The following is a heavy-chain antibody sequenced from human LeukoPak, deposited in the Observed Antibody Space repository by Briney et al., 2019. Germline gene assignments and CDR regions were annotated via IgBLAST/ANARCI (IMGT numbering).Heavy chain of an antibody. CDR1: GFNFGSYW. Sequence: PGGSLRLSCAASGFNFGSYWMSWVRQAPGKGLEWVANIKQEGSEKYYVDSVKGRFTISRDNAKNSLYLQMNSLRAEDTAVYYCARDEVYSYGYIYYYYYMDVWGKGTTVTVSS. J-gene: IGHJ6*03. D-gene: IGHD5-18*01. CDR3: ARDEVYSYGYIYYYYYMDV. CDR2: IKQEGSEK. V-gene: IGHV3-7*01.